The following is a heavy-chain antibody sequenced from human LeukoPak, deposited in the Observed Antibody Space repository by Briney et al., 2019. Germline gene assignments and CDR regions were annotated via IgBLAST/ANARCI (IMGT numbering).Heavy chain of an antibody. D-gene: IGHD6-19*01. CDR3: ARDIKIAVAGHSLRYYYYMDV. CDR2: IYYSGST. V-gene: IGHV4-59*01. J-gene: IGHJ6*03. CDR1: GGSISSYY. Sequence: SETLSLTCTVSGGSISSYYWGWIRQPPGKGLEWIGYIYYSGSTNYNPSLKSRVTISVDTSKNQFSLKLSSVTAVDTAVYYCARDIKIAVAGHSLRYYYYMDVWGKGTTVTVSS.